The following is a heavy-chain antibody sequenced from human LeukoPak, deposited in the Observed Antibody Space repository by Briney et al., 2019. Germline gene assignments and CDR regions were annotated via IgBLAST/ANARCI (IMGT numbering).Heavy chain of an antibody. J-gene: IGHJ4*02. CDR1: GYTFTGYY. CDR3: ARVPGSSGWYFPYDY. V-gene: IGHV1-2*02. CDR2: INPNSGGT. Sequence: ASVTVSCKASGYTFTGYYMHWVRQAPGQGLEWMGWINPNSGGTNYAQKFQGRVIMTRDTSINTAYMELSTLRFDDTAVYYCARVPGSSGWYFPYDYWGQGTLVTVSS. D-gene: IGHD6-19*01.